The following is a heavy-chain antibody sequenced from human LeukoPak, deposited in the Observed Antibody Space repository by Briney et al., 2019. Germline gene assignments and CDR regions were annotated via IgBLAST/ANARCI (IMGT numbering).Heavy chain of an antibody. CDR3: ARSYWGRDY. V-gene: IGHV1-8*01. J-gene: IGHJ4*02. CDR1: GYTFTEYD. CDR2: MNPNNENT. Sequence: ASVKVSCKASGYTFTEYDINWVRQATGQGLEWMGWMNPNNENTGYAQKFQGRVTMTRNTSISTAYMELNSLTFEDTAVYYCARSYWGRDYWGQGTLVTVSS. D-gene: IGHD7-27*01.